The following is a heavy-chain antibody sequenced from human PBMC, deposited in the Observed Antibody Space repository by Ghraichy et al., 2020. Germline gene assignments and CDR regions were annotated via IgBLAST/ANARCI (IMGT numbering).Heavy chain of an antibody. D-gene: IGHD3-22*01. CDR3: AKEHNYFDSSGP. Sequence: GGSLRLSCATSGFTFSSYAMSWFRQAPGKGPEWVSAIGGAGGATFYADSVKGRFTISRDNFKNTLYLQMSSLGAEDTALYYCAKEHNYFDSSGPWGQGTLVTVSS. CDR2: IGGAGGAT. J-gene: IGHJ4*02. V-gene: IGHV3-23*01. CDR1: GFTFSSYA.